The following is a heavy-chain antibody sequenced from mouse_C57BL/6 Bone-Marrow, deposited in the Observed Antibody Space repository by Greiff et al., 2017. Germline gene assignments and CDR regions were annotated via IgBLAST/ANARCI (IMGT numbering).Heavy chain of an antibody. V-gene: IGHV1-55*01. CDR1: GYTFTSYW. CDR2: IYPGSGST. J-gene: IGHJ2*01. CDR3: ARYLHYYGSSYVDY. D-gene: IGHD1-1*01. Sequence: QVQLQQPGAELVKPGASVKMSCKASGYTFTSYWITWVKQRPGQGLEWIGDIYPGSGSTNYNEKFKSKATLTVDTSSSTAYMQLSSLTSEDSAVYYCARYLHYYGSSYVDYWGQGTTLTVSS.